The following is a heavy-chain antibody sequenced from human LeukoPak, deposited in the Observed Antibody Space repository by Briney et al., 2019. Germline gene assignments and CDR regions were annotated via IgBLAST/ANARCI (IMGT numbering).Heavy chain of an antibody. V-gene: IGHV4-4*07. J-gene: IGHJ5*02. CDR3: AREGVEYCSSTSCLPRGGEWFDP. D-gene: IGHD2-2*01. CDR2: VSTSLTT. CDR1: GVSTSSGY. Sequence: SETLSLTCTVSGVSTSSGYWSWIRQPAGKGLEWLGRVSTSLTTYYNPSLKGRVTMSLDTSENQFSLKLSSVTAADTAVYYCAREGVEYCSSTSCLPRGGEWFDPWGQGTLVTVSS.